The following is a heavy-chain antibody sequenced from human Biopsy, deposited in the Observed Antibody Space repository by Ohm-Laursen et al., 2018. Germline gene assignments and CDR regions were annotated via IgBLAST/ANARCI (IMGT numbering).Heavy chain of an antibody. CDR1: GGSMIHYY. CDR2: IYYSGST. D-gene: IGHD2/OR15-2a*01. CDR3: ARATNSTGWPYYYFYGMDV. V-gene: IGHV4-59*01. J-gene: IGHJ6*02. Sequence: GTLSLTCTVSGGSMIHYYWNWIRQSPGKGLEWIGYIYYSGSTNYNPSLKSRVTISVDTSKNQFSLRLNSVTAADTAVYYCARATNSTGWPYYYFYGMDVWGQGTTVTVSS.